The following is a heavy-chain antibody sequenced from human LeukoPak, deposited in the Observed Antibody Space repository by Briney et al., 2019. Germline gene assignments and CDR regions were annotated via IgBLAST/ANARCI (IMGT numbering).Heavy chain of an antibody. V-gene: IGHV6-1*01. CDR1: GNSVSSNSAA. D-gene: IGHD1-14*01. CDR3: ARDITGGFLFDY. J-gene: IGHJ4*02. Sequence: SQTLSLTCAISGNSVSSNSAAWHWIRQSPSRDLQWLGRTYYRSKWYNDYAVSVKSRIIINPDTSKNQFSLQLNSVTPEDTAVYYCARDITGGFLFDYWGQGTLVTVSS. CDR2: TYYRSKWYN.